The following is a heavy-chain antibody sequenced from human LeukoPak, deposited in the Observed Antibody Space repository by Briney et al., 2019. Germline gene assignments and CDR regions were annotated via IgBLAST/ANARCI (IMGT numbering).Heavy chain of an antibody. J-gene: IGHJ4*02. CDR1: GDSISSSNSY. CDR3: ARGRRGSYFQDY. V-gene: IGHV4-39*07. Sequence: SETLSLTCTVSGDSISSSNSYWGWIRQPPGKGLDWIGSMWFGAPTSYDPTLRRRVTISIDPFKNQFSLKLSSVTAADTALYYCARGRRGSYFQDYWGQGTLVTVSS. CDR2: MWFGAPT. D-gene: IGHD1-26*01.